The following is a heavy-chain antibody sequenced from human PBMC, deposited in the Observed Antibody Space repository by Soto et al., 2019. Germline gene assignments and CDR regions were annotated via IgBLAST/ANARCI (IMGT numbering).Heavy chain of an antibody. Sequence: PGGSLRLSCAASGFTFSSYWMSWVRQAPGKGLEWVANIKEDGSDVYYVDSVKGRFTISRDNAKNSLYLQMNSLRAEDTAVYYCATEVWVYYDFWSGYSDYWGQGT. D-gene: IGHD3-3*01. V-gene: IGHV3-7*01. CDR2: IKEDGSDV. J-gene: IGHJ4*02. CDR1: GFTFSSYW. CDR3: ATEVWVYYDFWSGYSDY.